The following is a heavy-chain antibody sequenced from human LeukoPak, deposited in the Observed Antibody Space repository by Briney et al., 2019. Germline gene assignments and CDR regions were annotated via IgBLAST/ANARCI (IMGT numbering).Heavy chain of an antibody. D-gene: IGHD2-2*01. CDR3: AKDVTWGLYCSSTSCYADY. CDR1: GFTFSSYG. Sequence: PGGSLRLSCAASGFTFSSYGMHWVRQAPGKGLEWVAFIRYDGSNKYYADSVKGRFTISRDNSKNTLYLQMNSLRAEDTAVYYCAKDVTWGLYCSSTSCYADYWGQGTLVTVSS. J-gene: IGHJ4*02. CDR2: IRYDGSNK. V-gene: IGHV3-30*02.